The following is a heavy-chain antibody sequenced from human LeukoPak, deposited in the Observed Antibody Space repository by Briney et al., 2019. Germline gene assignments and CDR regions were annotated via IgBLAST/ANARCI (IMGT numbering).Heavy chain of an antibody. D-gene: IGHD3-10*01. Sequence: GRSLRLSCAASGFTFSSYGMHWVRQAPGKGLEWVAVISYDGSNKYYADSVKGRFTISRDNSKNTLYLQMNSLRAEDTAVYYCAKVGFGELLPDYWGQGTPVTVSS. CDR2: ISYDGSNK. J-gene: IGHJ4*02. V-gene: IGHV3-30*18. CDR1: GFTFSSYG. CDR3: AKVGFGELLPDY.